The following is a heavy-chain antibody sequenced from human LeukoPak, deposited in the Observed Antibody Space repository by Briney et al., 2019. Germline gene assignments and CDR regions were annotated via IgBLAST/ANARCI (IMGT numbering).Heavy chain of an antibody. D-gene: IGHD6-19*01. V-gene: IGHV3-7*03. J-gene: IGHJ4*02. CDR2: IKQDGSDR. Sequence: GGSLRLSCAASGFTFSSYAMHWVRQAPGTGLEWVANIKQDGSDRNYVTSVRGRFTISRDNAESSLYLQMNSLRVEDTAVYYCVRNLAVAGTCFDSWGQGTLVTVSS. CDR1: GFTFSSYA. CDR3: VRNLAVAGTCFDS.